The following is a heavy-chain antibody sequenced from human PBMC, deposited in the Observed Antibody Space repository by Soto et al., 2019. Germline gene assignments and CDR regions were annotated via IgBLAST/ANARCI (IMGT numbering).Heavy chain of an antibody. CDR1: GLTFSSYA. CDR3: AKSKIPAVIPTGFDY. V-gene: IGHV3-23*01. CDR2: ISGSGGST. J-gene: IGHJ4*02. D-gene: IGHD2-2*01. Sequence: PGGSLRLSCAASGLTFSSYAMSWVRQAPGKGLEWVSAISGSGGSTYYADSVKGRFTISRDNSKNTLYLQMNSLRAEDTAVYYCAKSKIPAVIPTGFDYWGQGTLVTVSS.